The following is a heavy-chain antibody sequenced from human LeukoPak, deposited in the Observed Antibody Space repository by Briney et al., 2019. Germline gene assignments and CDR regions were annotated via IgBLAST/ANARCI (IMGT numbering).Heavy chain of an antibody. CDR2: IKQDGSEK. CDR3: ANTHFIAARFRSGPYVGY. D-gene: IGHD6-6*01. Sequence: GGSLRLSCAASGFTFSSYWMSWVRQAPGKGLEWVANIKQDGSEKYYVDSVKGRFTISRDNAKNSLYLQMNSLRAEDTAVYYCANTHFIAARFRSGPYVGYWGQGTLVTVSS. J-gene: IGHJ4*02. V-gene: IGHV3-7*01. CDR1: GFTFSSYW.